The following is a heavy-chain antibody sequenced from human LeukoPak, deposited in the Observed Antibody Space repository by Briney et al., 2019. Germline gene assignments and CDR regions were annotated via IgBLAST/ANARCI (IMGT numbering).Heavy chain of an antibody. CDR3: ARGAYCSSSTCPISDWFDP. D-gene: IGHD2-2*01. Sequence: GASVKVSCKASGYTFSTYVMHWVRQAPGQRLEWMGWINAGNGDTRYSQEFQGRLIITGDISARTVYMQLISLRSEDMAMYYCARGAYCSSSTCPISDWFDPWGQGTLVTVSS. J-gene: IGHJ5*02. CDR1: GYTFSTYV. CDR2: INAGNGDT. V-gene: IGHV1-3*03.